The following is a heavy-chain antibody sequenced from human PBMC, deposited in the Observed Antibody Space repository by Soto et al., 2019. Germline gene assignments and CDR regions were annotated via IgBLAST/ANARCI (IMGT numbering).Heavy chain of an antibody. CDR3: ASNSVVVVAATPYFQH. Sequence: QLQLQESGPGLVKPSETLSLTCTVSGGSISSSSYYWGWIRQPPGKGLEWIGRIYYSGSTYYNPSLKSRVTISVDTSKNQCSLKLSSVTAADTAVYYCASNSVVVVAATPYFQHWGQGTLVTVSS. D-gene: IGHD2-15*01. CDR2: IYYSGST. V-gene: IGHV4-39*01. CDR1: GGSISSSSYY. J-gene: IGHJ1*01.